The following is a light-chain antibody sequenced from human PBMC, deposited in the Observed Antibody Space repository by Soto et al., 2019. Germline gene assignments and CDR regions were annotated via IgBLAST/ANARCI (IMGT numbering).Light chain of an antibody. J-gene: IGLJ3*02. CDR2: EVS. CDR1: SSDIRGYNY. V-gene: IGLV2-14*01. Sequence: QSALTQPASVSGSPGQSITISCTGTSSDIRGYNYVSWYQQHPDKAPKLMIYEVSKRPSGVSNRFSASKSGNTASLTISGLQAEDEADYYCCSYTSTTTRLFGGGTQLTVL. CDR3: CSYTSTTTRL.